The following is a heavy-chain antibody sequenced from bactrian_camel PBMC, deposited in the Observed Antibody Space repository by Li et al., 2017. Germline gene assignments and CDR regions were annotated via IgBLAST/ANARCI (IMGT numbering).Heavy chain of an antibody. D-gene: IGHD3*01. CDR1: GATHMSSFC. J-gene: IGHJ6*01. CDR3: AAGWGHCDLQADFRA. Sequence: QVQLVESGGGSVHAGGSLSLSCVASGATHMSSFCMAWFRQTPGNEREGVASIAQDGRATYADSLEGRFIIDKDNDKDTLYLEMRSLKPEDTGVYSCAAGWGHCDLQADFRAWGQGTQVTVS. V-gene: IGHV3S6*01. CDR2: IAQDGRAT.